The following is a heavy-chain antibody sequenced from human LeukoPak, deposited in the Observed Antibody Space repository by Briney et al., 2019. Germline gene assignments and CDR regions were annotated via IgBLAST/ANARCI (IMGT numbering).Heavy chain of an antibody. CDR3: ARVGARGYSYGYSIGY. CDR2: INHSGST. D-gene: IGHD5-18*01. Sequence: SETLSLTCAVYGGSFSGYYWSWIRQPPGKGLEWIGEINHSGSTNYNPSLKSRVTISVDTSKNQFSLKLSSVTAADTAVYYCARVGARGYSYGYSIGYWGQGTLVTVSS. V-gene: IGHV4-34*01. J-gene: IGHJ4*02. CDR1: GGSFSGYY.